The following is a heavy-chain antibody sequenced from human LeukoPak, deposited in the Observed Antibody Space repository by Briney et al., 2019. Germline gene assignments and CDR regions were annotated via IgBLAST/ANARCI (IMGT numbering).Heavy chain of an antibody. CDR3: AKGYYDILTGYLGI. CDR2: ISGSGGST. D-gene: IGHD3-9*01. J-gene: IGHJ3*02. Sequence: GGSLRLSCAASGFTFSSYAISWVRQAPGKGLEWVSAISGSGGSTYYADSVKGRFTISRDNSKNTLYLQMNSLRAEDTAVYYCAKGYYDILTGYLGIWGQGTMVTVSS. CDR1: GFTFSSYA. V-gene: IGHV3-23*01.